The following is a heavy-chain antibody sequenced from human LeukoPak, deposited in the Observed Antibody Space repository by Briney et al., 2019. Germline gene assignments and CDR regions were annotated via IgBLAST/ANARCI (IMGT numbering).Heavy chain of an antibody. Sequence: GGSLRLSCAASGFTFSSYGVHWVRQAPGKGLEWAAFIRYDGSNKYYADSVKSRFTISRDNSKNALYLQMNSLRAEDTAVYYCANCGAAAGYWGQGTLVTVSS. CDR2: IRYDGSNK. V-gene: IGHV3-30*02. D-gene: IGHD6-13*01. CDR1: GFTFSSYG. J-gene: IGHJ4*02. CDR3: ANCGAAAGY.